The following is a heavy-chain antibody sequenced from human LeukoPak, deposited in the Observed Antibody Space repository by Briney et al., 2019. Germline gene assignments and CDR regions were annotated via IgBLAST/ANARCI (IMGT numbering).Heavy chain of an antibody. J-gene: IGHJ5*02. CDR1: GCTFTGYY. D-gene: IGHD2-2*01. V-gene: IGHV1-2*02. CDR3: ARERGYCSSTSCYVLFDP. CDR2: INPNSGGT. Sequence: ASVEVSCKASGCTFTGYYMHWVRQAPGQGLEWMGWINPNSGGTNYAQKFQGRVTMTRDTSISTAYMELSRLRSDDTAVYYCARERGYCSSTSCYVLFDPWGQGTLVTVSS.